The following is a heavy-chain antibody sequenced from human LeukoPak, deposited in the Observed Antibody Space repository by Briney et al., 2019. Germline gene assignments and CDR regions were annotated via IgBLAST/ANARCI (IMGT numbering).Heavy chain of an antibody. CDR1: GFTFSSYG. V-gene: IGHV3-23*01. CDR2: ISGSGGST. J-gene: IGHJ6*03. CDR3: AKDAGYYYGSGSYFERPGFDYMDV. Sequence: PGGSLRLSCAASGFTFSSYGMSWVRQAPGKGLEWVSAISGSGGSTYYADSVKGRFTISRDNSKNTLYLQMNSLRAEDTAVYYCAKDAGYYYGSGSYFERPGFDYMDVWGKGTTVTISS. D-gene: IGHD3-10*01.